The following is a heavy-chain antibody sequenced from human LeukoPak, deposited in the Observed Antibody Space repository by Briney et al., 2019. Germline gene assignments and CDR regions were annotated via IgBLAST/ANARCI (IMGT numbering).Heavy chain of an antibody. CDR1: GFTFSSYG. CDR3: ARDPIAAAGREGWFDP. V-gene: IGHV3-33*01. CDR2: IWYDGSNK. D-gene: IGHD6-13*01. Sequence: PGRSRRLSCAASGFTFSSYGMHWVRQAPGKGLEWVAVIWYDGSNKYYADSVKGRFTISRDNSKNTLYLQMNSLRAEDTAVYYCARDPIAAAGREGWFDPWGQGTLVTVSS. J-gene: IGHJ5*02.